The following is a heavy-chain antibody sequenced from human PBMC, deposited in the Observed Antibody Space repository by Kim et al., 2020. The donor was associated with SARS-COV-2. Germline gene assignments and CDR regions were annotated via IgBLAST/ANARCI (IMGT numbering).Heavy chain of an antibody. CDR3: ARELHPLPDTAMVTFGY. CDR1: GFTFSSYA. J-gene: IGHJ4*02. CDR2: ISYDGSNK. Sequence: GGSLRLSCAASGFTFSSYAMHWVRQAPGKGLEWVAVISYDGSNKYYADSVKGRFTISRDNSKNTLYLQMNSLRTEDTAVYYCARELHPLPDTAMVTFGYWGQGTLVTVSS. D-gene: IGHD5-18*01. V-gene: IGHV3-30-3*01.